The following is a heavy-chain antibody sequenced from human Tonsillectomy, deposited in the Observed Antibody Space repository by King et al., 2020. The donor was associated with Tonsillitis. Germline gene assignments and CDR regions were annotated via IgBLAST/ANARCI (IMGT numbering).Heavy chain of an antibody. CDR3: ASTAPPYYYYYRDV. D-gene: IGHD4-17*01. Sequence: QLQESGPRLVKPSQTLSLTCTVSGGSISSAGYYWSWIRQHPGKGLEWIGYISYSGSTYYSPSLKSRVTISLDTSKNHFSLKLSSVTAADTAVYYCASTAPPYYYYYRDVWGNGTTVTVSS. J-gene: IGHJ6*03. CDR1: GGSISSAGYY. V-gene: IGHV4-31*03. CDR2: ISYSGST.